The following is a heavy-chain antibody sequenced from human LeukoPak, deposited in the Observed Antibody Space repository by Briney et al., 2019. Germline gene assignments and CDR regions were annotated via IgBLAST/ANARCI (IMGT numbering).Heavy chain of an antibody. Sequence: SETLSLTCTVSGGSISIISSSTYYWGWIRQAPGKGLEWIGSHYYGENSHYNPSLKSRATLSVDTSNNQFSLKLTSVTAADAAVYFCARQLPTAAADTRGYFDYWGQGTVVTVSS. V-gene: IGHV4-39*01. D-gene: IGHD6-25*01. CDR2: HYYGENS. J-gene: IGHJ4*02. CDR1: GGSISIISSSTYY. CDR3: ARQLPTAAADTRGYFDY.